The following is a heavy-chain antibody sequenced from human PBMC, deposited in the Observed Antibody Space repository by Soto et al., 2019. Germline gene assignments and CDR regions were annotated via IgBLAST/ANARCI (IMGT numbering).Heavy chain of an antibody. CDR1: GDTFSFYT. V-gene: IGHV1-69*02. J-gene: IGHJ4*02. Sequence: QVQLVQSGTEVKKPGSSVKVSCKASGDTFSFYTINWVRQAPGLGLEWVGRINPIVSMSNYAQKFQGRVTMTADKSTSTAYRELRSLRSDDTAMYFCAASYGSGYRAFDHWGQGALVTVSS. CDR3: AASYGSGYRAFDH. CDR2: INPIVSMS. D-gene: IGHD3-10*01.